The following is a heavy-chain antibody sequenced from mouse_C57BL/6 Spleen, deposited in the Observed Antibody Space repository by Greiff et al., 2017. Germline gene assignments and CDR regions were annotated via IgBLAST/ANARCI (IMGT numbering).Heavy chain of an antibody. CDR1: GFNIKDDY. CDR2: IDPENGDT. D-gene: IGHD4-1*01. Sequence: VQLQQSGAELVRPGASVKLSCTASGFNIKDDYMHWVKQRPEQGLEWIGWIDPENGDTEYASKFQGKATITADTSSNTAYLQLSSLTSEDTAVYYCTTRANSDYWGQGTTLTVSS. CDR3: TTRANSDY. V-gene: IGHV14-4*01. J-gene: IGHJ2*01.